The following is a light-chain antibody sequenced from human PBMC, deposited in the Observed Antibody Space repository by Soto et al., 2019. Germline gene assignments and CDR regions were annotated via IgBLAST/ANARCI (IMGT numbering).Light chain of an antibody. J-gene: IGKJ1*01. Sequence: DIQMTQSPSTLSASVGDRVTITCRASQSISSWLAWYQQKPGKNPKLLIYDASSLESGVPSRFSGSGTGTKFTFTFSSLQPDDFATYYCQQYNSYWTFGQGTKV. V-gene: IGKV1-5*01. CDR3: QQYNSYWT. CDR1: QSISSW. CDR2: DAS.